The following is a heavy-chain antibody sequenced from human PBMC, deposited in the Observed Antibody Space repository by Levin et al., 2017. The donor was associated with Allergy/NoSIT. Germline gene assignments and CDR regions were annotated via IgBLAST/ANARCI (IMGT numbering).Heavy chain of an antibody. J-gene: IGHJ6*02. Sequence: RTGGSLRLSCAASGFTLGSYAMNWVRQAPGKGLEWVSTSSGSVAGTYYADSVKGRFTVSRDNSKNMLYLQMNSLRAEGTAVYYCAKDTVTSMFYYYGMDVWGQGTTVTVSS. D-gene: IGHD4-17*01. CDR2: SSGSVAGT. V-gene: IGHV3-23*01. CDR3: AKDTVTSMFYYYGMDV. CDR1: GFTLGSYA.